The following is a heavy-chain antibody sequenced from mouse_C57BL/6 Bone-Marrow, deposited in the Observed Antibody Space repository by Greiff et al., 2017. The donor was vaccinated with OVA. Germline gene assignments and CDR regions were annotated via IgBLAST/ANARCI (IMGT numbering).Heavy chain of an antibody. V-gene: IGHV1-64*01. D-gene: IGHD1-1*01. CDR1: GYTFTSYW. J-gene: IGHJ2*01. Sequence: VKLQQPGAELVKPGASVKLSCKASGYTFTSYWMHWVKQRPGQGLEWLGMIHPNSGSTNYNEKFKSQATLTVDKSSSTAYMQLSSLTSEDSAVYYCASGFTTVVATDWGQGTTLTVSS. CDR2: IHPNSGST. CDR3: ASGFTTVVATD.